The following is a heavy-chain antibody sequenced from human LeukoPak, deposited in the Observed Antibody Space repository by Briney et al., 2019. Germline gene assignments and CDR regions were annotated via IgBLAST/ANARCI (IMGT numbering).Heavy chain of an antibody. CDR3: ARDCSGGTCYAFDI. V-gene: IGHV4-38-2*02. CDR2: VFHSGSS. Sequence: SETLSFTCVVSGYSISSGYYWGWIRQPPGKGLEWIGSVFHSGSSHNNPSLKSRVTISIDTSKNQFSLKLSSVTATDTAVYYCARDCSGGTCYAFDIWGRGTMVTVSS. J-gene: IGHJ3*02. D-gene: IGHD2-15*01. CDR1: GYSISSGYY.